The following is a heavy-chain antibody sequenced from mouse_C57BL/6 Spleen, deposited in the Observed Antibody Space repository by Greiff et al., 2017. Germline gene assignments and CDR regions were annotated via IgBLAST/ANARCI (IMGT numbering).Heavy chain of an antibody. Sequence: QVQLQQPGAELVKPGASVKMSCKASGYTFTSYWITWVQQRPGQGLEWIGDIYPGSGSTNYNEKFKSKATLNVDTSSSTAYMQLSSLTSEDSAVYYCARGHDYDEAWFAYWGQGTLVTVSA. CDR1: GYTFTSYW. V-gene: IGHV1-55*01. CDR2: IYPGSGST. D-gene: IGHD2-4*01. CDR3: ARGHDYDEAWFAY. J-gene: IGHJ3*01.